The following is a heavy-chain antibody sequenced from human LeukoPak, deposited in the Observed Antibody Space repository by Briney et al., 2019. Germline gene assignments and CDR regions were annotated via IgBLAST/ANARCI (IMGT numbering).Heavy chain of an antibody. Sequence: GGSLRVSCVASGFTFSTYAMSWVRQAPGKGLEWISAMSASGGSTHYAETVKGRFTISRNNSKNTPYMQMSSLRAEDTAVYYCAKEFVPAAIPSYHDMDVWGRGTTVTVSS. CDR1: GFTFSTYA. V-gene: IGHV3-23*01. CDR3: AKEFVPAAIPSYHDMDV. J-gene: IGHJ6*03. D-gene: IGHD2-2*01. CDR2: MSASGGST.